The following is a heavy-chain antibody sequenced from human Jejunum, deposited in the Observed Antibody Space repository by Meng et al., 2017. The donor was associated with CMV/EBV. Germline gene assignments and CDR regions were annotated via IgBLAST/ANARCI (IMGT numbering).Heavy chain of an antibody. J-gene: IGHJ5*02. CDR3: ATTLYPKPFLNHFDP. D-gene: IGHD2/OR15-2a*01. Sequence: SGGSITSYYVSWIRPPPGKGLEWIGYRYYRETAYYSPSLRSRVTISADTTTNQFSLRLTSVTPADAAVYFCATTLYPKPFLNHFDPWGQGTLVTVSS. CDR2: RYYRETA. V-gene: IGHV4-59*01. CDR1: GGSITSYY.